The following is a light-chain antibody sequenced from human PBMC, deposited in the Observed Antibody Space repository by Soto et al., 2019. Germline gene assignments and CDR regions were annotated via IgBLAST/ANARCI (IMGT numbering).Light chain of an antibody. CDR3: ASWDDSLSGVL. CDR1: SSNIGSNY. CDR2: RND. J-gene: IGLJ2*01. V-gene: IGLV1-47*01. Sequence: QSVLTQPPSASGTPGQRVTISCSGSSSNIGSNYVYWYQQFPGTAPKLLIYRNDQRPSGVPDRFSGSKSGTSASLAISGLRSEDEANCYCASWDDSLSGVLFGGGTQLTVL.